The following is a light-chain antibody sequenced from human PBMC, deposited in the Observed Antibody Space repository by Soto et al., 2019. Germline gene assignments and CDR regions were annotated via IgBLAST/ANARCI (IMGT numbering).Light chain of an antibody. J-gene: IGKJ5*01. CDR1: QSVSTN. V-gene: IGKV3-15*01. CDR2: GAS. Sequence: EIVMTQSPATLSVSPGERVTLSCRASQSVSTNVAWYQHKAGQAPRLLIYGASTRATGVPPRFSGSGSGTDFTLTISSLEPEDFALYYCQQRSNWPITFGQGTRLEIK. CDR3: QQRSNWPIT.